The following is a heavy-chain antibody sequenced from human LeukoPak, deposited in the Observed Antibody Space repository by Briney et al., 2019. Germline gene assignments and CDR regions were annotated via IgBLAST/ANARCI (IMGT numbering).Heavy chain of an antibody. CDR1: GFTFSSYA. D-gene: IGHD3-3*01. Sequence: GGSLRLSCAASGFTFSSYAMSWVRQAPGKRLEWVSAISGSGGSTYYADSVKGRFTISRDNSKNTLYLQMNSLRAEDTAVYYCAKDFWSGYFFGDMDVWGKGTTVTVSS. V-gene: IGHV3-23*01. CDR3: AKDFWSGYFFGDMDV. J-gene: IGHJ6*03. CDR2: ISGSGGST.